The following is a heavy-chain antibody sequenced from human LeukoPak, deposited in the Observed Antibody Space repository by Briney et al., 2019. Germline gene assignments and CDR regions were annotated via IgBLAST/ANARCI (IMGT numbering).Heavy chain of an antibody. V-gene: IGHV3-7*01. CDR2: IKQDGSEK. D-gene: IGHD3-3*01. CDR1: GFTFSSYW. CDR3: ASNYFIPYDFWSGFDY. Sequence: PGGSLRLSCAASGFTFSSYWMSWVRQAPGKGLEWVANIKQDGSEKYYVDSVKGRFTISRDNAKNSLYPQMNSLRAEDTAVYYCASNYFIPYDFWSGFDYWGQGTLVTVSS. J-gene: IGHJ4*02.